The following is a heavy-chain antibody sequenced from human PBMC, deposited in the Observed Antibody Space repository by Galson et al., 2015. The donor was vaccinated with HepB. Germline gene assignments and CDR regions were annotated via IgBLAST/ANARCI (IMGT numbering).Heavy chain of an antibody. CDR3: TGDRKGGYGPFDY. Sequence: SLRLSCATSGFTFGDYTMSWFRQAPGKGLEWVGSIRSKAYGGTPASVASVKGRFTISRHDSKSIAHLQINSLKTEDTAVYYCTGDRKGGYGPFDYWGQGTLVTVSS. CDR2: IRSKAYGGTP. D-gene: IGHD5-12*01. CDR1: GFTFGDYT. J-gene: IGHJ4*02. V-gene: IGHV3-49*03.